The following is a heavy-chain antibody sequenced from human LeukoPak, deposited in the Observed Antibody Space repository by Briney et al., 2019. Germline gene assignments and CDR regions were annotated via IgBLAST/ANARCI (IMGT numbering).Heavy chain of an antibody. CDR3: ASLVNNWNDDNWFDP. V-gene: IGHV4-34*01. CDR1: GGSFSGYY. CDR2: INHSGST. J-gene: IGHJ5*02. Sequence: PSETLSLTCAVYGGSFSGYYWNWIRQPPGKGLEWIGEINHSGSTNYNPSLKSRVTISVDTSKNQFSLKLSSVTAADTAVYYCASLVNNWNDDNWFDPWGQGTLVTVSS. D-gene: IGHD1-1*01.